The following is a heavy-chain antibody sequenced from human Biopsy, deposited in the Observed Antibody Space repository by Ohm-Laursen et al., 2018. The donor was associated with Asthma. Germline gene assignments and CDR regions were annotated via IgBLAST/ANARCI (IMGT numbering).Heavy chain of an antibody. D-gene: IGHD4-17*01. CDR1: GDTFSSCG. Sequence: SSVKVSCKASGDTFSSCGVNWVRQAPGQGLEWMGEIIPIYRTTNYAQKFQGRVTITADESTSTAYMELSSLRADDTTVYYCARGGYYGDRRYHDGMDVWGQGTTVTVSS. J-gene: IGHJ6*02. V-gene: IGHV1-69*01. CDR3: ARGGYYGDRRYHDGMDV. CDR2: IIPIYRTT.